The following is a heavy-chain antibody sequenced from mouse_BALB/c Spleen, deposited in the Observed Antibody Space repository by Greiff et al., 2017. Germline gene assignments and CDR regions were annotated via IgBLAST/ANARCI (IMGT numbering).Heavy chain of an antibody. CDR2: INSNGGST. CDR1: GFTFSSYG. V-gene: IGHV5-6-3*01. Sequence: EVNLVESGGGLVQPGGSLKLSCAASGFTFSSYGMSWVRQTPDKRLELVATINSNGGSTYYPDSVKGRFTISRDNAKNTLYLQMSSLKSEDTAMYYCARVTTGAMDYWGQGTSVTVSS. CDR3: ARVTTGAMDY. J-gene: IGHJ4*01.